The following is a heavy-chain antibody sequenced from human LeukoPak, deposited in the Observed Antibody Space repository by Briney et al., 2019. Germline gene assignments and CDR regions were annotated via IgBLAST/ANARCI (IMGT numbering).Heavy chain of an antibody. D-gene: IGHD3-10*01. V-gene: IGHV1-24*01. Sequence: GASVTVSCKVSGYTLTELSMHWVRQAPGKGLAWMGGFDPEDSETIYAQKFQGRVTMTEDTSTDTAYMELSSLRSEDTAVYYCATLGYWGSGSYYNAWFDPWGQGTLVTVSS. CDR3: ATLGYWGSGSYYNAWFDP. CDR2: FDPEDSET. J-gene: IGHJ5*02. CDR1: GYTLTELS.